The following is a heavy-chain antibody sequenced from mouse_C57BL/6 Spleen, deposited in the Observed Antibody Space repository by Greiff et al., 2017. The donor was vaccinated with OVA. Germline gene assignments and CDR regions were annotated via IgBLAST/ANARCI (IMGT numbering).Heavy chain of an antibody. D-gene: IGHD2-5*01. CDR2: ISNGGGST. J-gene: IGHJ3*01. CDR3: ARPTYSNYVWFAY. Sequence: EVKVVESGGGLVQPGGSLKLSCAASGFTFSDYYMYWVRQTPEKRLEWVAYISNGGGSTYYPDTVKGSFTISRDNAKNTLYLEMSRLKSEDTAMYYCARPTYSNYVWFAYWGQGTLVTVSA. CDR1: GFTFSDYY. V-gene: IGHV5-12*01.